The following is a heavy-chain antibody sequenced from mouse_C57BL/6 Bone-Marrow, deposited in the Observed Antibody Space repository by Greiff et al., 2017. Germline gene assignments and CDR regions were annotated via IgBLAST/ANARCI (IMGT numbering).Heavy chain of an antibody. D-gene: IGHD1-1*01. CDR1: GYTFTDYY. Sequence: VQVVEPGAELVRPGASVKLSCKASGYTFTDYYINWVKQRPGQGLEWIARIYPGSGNTNYNEKFKGKATLTAEKSSSTAYMQLSSLTSEDSAVXCGTRLETTVYYYAMDDWGKGTSGTVSS. CDR2: IYPGSGNT. V-gene: IGHV1-76*01. CDR3: TRLETTVYYYAMDD. J-gene: IGHJ4*01.